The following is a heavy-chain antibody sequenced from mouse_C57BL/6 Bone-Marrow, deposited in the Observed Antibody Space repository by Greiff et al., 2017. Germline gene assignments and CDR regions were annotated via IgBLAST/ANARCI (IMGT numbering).Heavy chain of an antibody. CDR2: INYDGSST. J-gene: IGHJ2*01. CDR1: GFTFSDYY. V-gene: IGHV5-16*01. CDR3: AREDYYGNSYYFDY. Sequence: DVHLVESEGGLVQPGSSMKLSCTASGFTFSDYYMAWVRQVPEKGLEWVANINYDGSSTYYLDSLKSRFIISRDNAKNILYLQMSSLKSEDTATYYCAREDYYGNSYYFDYWGQGTTLTVSS. D-gene: IGHD2-1*01.